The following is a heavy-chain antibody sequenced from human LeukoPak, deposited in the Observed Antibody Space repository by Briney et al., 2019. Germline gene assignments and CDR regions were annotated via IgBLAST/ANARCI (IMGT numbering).Heavy chain of an antibody. J-gene: IGHJ5*02. D-gene: IGHD6-19*01. CDR1: GGSISSYY. V-gene: IGHV4-59*01. CDR2: IYYTGTT. Sequence: SETLSLTCTVSGGSISSYYWTWLRQPPGRGLEWIGYIYYTGTTNYNPSLKSRVTISSDTSKNQFSLTLSSVTAADTAVYYCARVEQWLVPWFDPWGQGTLVTVSS. CDR3: ARVEQWLVPWFDP.